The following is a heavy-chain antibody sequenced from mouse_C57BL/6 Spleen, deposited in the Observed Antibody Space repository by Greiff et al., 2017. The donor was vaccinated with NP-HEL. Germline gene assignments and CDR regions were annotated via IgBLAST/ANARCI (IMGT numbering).Heavy chain of an antibody. CDR1: GFTFSDYG. CDR3: ARRPAYGFYYFDY. J-gene: IGHJ2*01. V-gene: IGHV5-17*01. D-gene: IGHD1-1*01. CDR2: ISSGSSTI. Sequence: EVQRVESGGGLVKPGGSLKLSCAASGFTFSDYGMHWVRQAPEKGLEWVAYISSGSSTIYYADTVKGRFTISRDNAKNTLFLQMTSLRSEDTAMYYCARRPAYGFYYFDYWGQGTTLTVSS.